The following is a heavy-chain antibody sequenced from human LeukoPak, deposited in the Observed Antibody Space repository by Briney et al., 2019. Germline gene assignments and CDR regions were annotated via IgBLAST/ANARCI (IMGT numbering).Heavy chain of an antibody. CDR2: INPNSGGT. J-gene: IGHJ4*02. D-gene: IGHD2-2*01. Sequence: ASVKVSCKASGYTLTGYYMHWVRQAPGQGLEWMGWINPNSGGTNYAQKFQGRVTMTRDTSISTAYMELSRLRSDDTAVYYCARVPDRTSCYDYWGQGTLVTVSS. V-gene: IGHV1-2*02. CDR3: ARVPDRTSCYDY. CDR1: GYTLTGYY.